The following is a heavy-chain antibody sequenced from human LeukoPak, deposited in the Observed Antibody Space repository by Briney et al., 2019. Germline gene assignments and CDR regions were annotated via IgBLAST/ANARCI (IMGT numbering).Heavy chain of an antibody. V-gene: IGHV4-4*02. CDR3: ARQDYYDSSGYYVYFDY. CDR1: GGSISSSNW. Sequence: SETLSLTCAVSGGSISSSNWWSWVRQPPGKGLEWIGEINHSGSTNYNPSLKSRVTISVDTSKNQFSLKLSSVTAADTAVYYCARQDYYDSSGYYVYFDYWGQGTLVTVSS. D-gene: IGHD3-22*01. J-gene: IGHJ4*02. CDR2: INHSGST.